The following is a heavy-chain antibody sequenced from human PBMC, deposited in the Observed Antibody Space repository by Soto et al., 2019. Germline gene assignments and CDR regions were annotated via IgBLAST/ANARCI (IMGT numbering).Heavy chain of an antibody. CDR1: GFTFSSYE. D-gene: IGHD6-13*01. CDR3: ARDKVAGYSSSWHPYYYGMDV. CDR2: ISSSGSTI. Sequence: EVQLVESGGGLVQPGGSLRLSCAASGFTFSSYEMNWVRQAPGKGLEWVSNISSSGSTIYYADSVKGRFTISRDNAKNSLYLQMNSLRAEDTAVYYCARDKVAGYSSSWHPYYYGMDVWGQGTTVTVSS. J-gene: IGHJ6*02. V-gene: IGHV3-48*03.